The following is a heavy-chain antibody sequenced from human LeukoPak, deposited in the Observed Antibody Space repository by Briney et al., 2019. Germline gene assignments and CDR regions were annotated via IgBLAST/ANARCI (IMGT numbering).Heavy chain of an antibody. CDR3: ARDSIAAAHWFDP. J-gene: IGHJ5*02. V-gene: IGHV4-59*01. D-gene: IGHD6-13*01. CDR2: IYYSGST. CDR1: GGSISSYY. Sequence: SETLSLTCTVSGGSISSYYWSWIRQPPGKGLEWIGYIYYSGSTNYNPSLKSRVTISVDTSKNQFSLKLGSVTAADTAVYYCARDSIAAAHWFDPWGQGTLVTVSS.